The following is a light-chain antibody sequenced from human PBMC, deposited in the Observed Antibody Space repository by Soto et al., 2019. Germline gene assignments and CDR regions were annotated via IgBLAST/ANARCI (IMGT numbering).Light chain of an antibody. CDR1: PSVSSN. CDR3: QQYNNWPPHT. CDR2: GAS. Sequence: EIVMAQSPATLSVSPGERATLSCRASPSVSSNLAWYQQKPGKTPRLLIYGASTRATGIPARFSSSGSGREFTLTISSLQSEDFAVYYCQQYNNWPPHTFGQGTKLEIK. V-gene: IGKV3-15*01. J-gene: IGKJ2*01.